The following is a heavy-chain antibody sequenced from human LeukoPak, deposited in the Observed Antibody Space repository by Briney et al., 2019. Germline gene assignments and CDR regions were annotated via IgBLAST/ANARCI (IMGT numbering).Heavy chain of an antibody. CDR2: ITWHIAN. Sequence: SGPTLVNPTQTLTLTCTFSGFSLSTSGMRVSWIRQPPGKALECLAHITWHIANFYTTSLKTRLTISKDTSKNQVVLTTTNMDPVDTATYYCARGQKLRAFDYWGQGTLVTVSS. CDR3: ARGQKLRAFDY. V-gene: IGHV2-70*04. CDR1: GFSLSTSGMR. D-gene: IGHD3-10*01. J-gene: IGHJ4*02.